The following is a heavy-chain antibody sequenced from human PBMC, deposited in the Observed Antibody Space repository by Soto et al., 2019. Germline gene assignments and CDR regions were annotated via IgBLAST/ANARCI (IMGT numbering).Heavy chain of an antibody. D-gene: IGHD2-2*01. CDR1: GGTFSSYA. CDR2: IIPIFGTA. V-gene: IGHV1-69*13. Sequence: ASVKVSCKASGGTFSSYAISWVRQAPGQGLEWMGGIIPIFGTANYAQKFQGRVTITADESTSTAYMELSSLRSEDTAVYYCARGPNCSSTSCFNWFDPWGQGTLVTVSS. J-gene: IGHJ5*02. CDR3: ARGPNCSSTSCFNWFDP.